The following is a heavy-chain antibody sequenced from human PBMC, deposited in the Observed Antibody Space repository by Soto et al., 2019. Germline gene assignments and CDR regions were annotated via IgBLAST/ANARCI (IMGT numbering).Heavy chain of an antibody. CDR3: ARDRSSFWSGYYTRPPYYYGMDV. V-gene: IGHV3-33*01. CDR1: GFTFSSYG. CDR2: IWYDGSNK. D-gene: IGHD3-3*01. Sequence: HPGGSLRLSCAASGFTFSSYGMHWVRQAPGKGLEWVAVIWYDGSNKYYADSVKGRFTISRDNPKNTLYLQMNSLRAEDTAVYYCARDRSSFWSGYYTRPPYYYGMDVWGQGTTVTVSS. J-gene: IGHJ6*02.